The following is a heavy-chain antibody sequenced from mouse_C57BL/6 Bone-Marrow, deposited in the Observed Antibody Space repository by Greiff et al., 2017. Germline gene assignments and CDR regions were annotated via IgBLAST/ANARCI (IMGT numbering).Heavy chain of an antibody. J-gene: IGHJ1*03. CDR3: TRYDDDGYFDV. D-gene: IGHD2-4*01. Sequence: QVQLQQPGAELVRPGASVTLSCKASGYTFTDYEMHWVKQTPVHGLEWIGAIDPETGGTAYNQKFKGKAILTADKSSSTAYMELRSLTSEDSAVYYYTRYDDDGYFDVWGTGTTVTVSS. CDR2: IDPETGGT. V-gene: IGHV1-15*01. CDR1: GYTFTDYE.